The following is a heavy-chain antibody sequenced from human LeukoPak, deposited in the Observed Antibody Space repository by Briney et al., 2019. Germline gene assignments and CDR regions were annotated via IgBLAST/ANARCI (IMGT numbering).Heavy chain of an antibody. CDR1: GFTFSNYA. CDR3: VKSITAPGKGWFDP. V-gene: IGHV3-23*01. J-gene: IGHJ5*02. CDR2: ITGSGDST. Sequence: PGGSLRLSCAASGFTFSNYAMNWVRRAPGKGLEWVSVITGSGDSTYYADSVKGRFTISRDNSKNTLYLQMNSLRAEDTALYYCVKSITAPGKGWFDPWGQGTLVTVSA. D-gene: IGHD6-13*01.